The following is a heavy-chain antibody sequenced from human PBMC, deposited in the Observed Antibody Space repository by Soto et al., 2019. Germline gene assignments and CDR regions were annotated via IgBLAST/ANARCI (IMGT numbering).Heavy chain of an antibody. CDR1: GLTFSRYS. CDR2: ISPGGSTT. D-gene: IGHD2-2*01. CDR3: STYADDHGDYHDH. V-gene: IGHV3-48*02. J-gene: IGHJ4*02. Sequence: GGSLRLSCEGSGLTFSRYSLKWVRQAPGKGLDWISYISPGGSTTYYADAVKGRFTVSRDDAKNSMFLQMNSLRDEDTAVYYCSTYADDHGDYHDHWGQGTLVTVSS.